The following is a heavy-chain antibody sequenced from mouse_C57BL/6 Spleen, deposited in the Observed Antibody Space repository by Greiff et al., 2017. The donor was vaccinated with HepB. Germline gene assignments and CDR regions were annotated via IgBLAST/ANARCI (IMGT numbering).Heavy chain of an antibody. CDR2: INPNNGGT. V-gene: IGHV1-26*01. CDR1: GYTFTDYY. CDR3: ANDYDVGY. J-gene: IGHJ2*01. Sequence: EVQLQQSGPELVKPGASVKISCKASGYTFTDYYMNWVKQSHGKSLEWIGDINPNNGGTSYNQKFKGKATLTVDKSSSTAYMELRSLTSEDSAVYYCANDYDVGYWGQGTTLTVSS. D-gene: IGHD2-4*01.